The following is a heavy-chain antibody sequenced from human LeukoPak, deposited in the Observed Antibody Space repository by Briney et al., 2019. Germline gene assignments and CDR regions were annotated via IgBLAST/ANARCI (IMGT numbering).Heavy chain of an antibody. CDR1: GFTFDVYA. CDR2: ISGDGGST. V-gene: IGHV3-43*02. CDR3: AKALWSHYYMDV. J-gene: IGHJ6*03. D-gene: IGHD3-10*01. Sequence: PGGSLRLSCAASGFTFDVYAMHWVRQAPGKGLEWVSLISGDGGSTYYADSVKGRFTISRDNSKNSLYLQMNSLRTEDIALYYCAKALWSHYYMDVWGKGTTVTVAS.